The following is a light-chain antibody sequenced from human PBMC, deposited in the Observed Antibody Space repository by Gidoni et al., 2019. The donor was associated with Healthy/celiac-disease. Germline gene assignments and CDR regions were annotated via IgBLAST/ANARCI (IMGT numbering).Light chain of an antibody. V-gene: IGKV1-39*01. CDR3: QQSDSTPGT. CDR2: AAT. CDR1: QSISSY. Sequence: DIQMTQSPSSLSASVGDRVTITCRASQSISSYLNWYQQKPGQAPKLLIYAATSLQSGIPSRFSGSGSGTDFTLTISSLQPEDFATYYCQQSDSTPGTFGQXTRLEIK. J-gene: IGKJ5*01.